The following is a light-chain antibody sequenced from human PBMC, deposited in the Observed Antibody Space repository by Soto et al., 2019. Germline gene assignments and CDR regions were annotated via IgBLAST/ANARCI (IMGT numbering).Light chain of an antibody. CDR1: SSDVGGSNG. CDR2: DVS. V-gene: IGLV2-18*02. J-gene: IGLJ1*01. Sequence: QSALTQPPSVSGSPGQSVAISCTGTSSDVGGSNGVSWYQQPPGTAPKLMIYDVSNRPSGVPDRFSGSKSGNTASLTISRLQAEDEGDYYCSSYTSSSTYVFGTGTKLTVL. CDR3: SSYTSSSTYV.